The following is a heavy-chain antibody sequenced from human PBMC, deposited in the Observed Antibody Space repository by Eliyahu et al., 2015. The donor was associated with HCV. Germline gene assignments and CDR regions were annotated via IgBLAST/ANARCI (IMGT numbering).Heavy chain of an antibody. CDR2: IYTSGST. Sequence: QVQLQESGPGLVKPSQTLSLTCTVSGGSISXGXYXWXWXRQPAGKGLXWIGRIYTSGSTNYNPSLKSRVTISVDTSKNQFSLKLSSVTAADTAVYYCARDSVDYDFWSGRGGPANWFDPWGQGTLVTVSS. CDR3: ARDSVDYDFWSGRGGPANWFDP. D-gene: IGHD3-3*01. J-gene: IGHJ5*01. V-gene: IGHV4-61*02. CDR1: GGSISXGXYX.